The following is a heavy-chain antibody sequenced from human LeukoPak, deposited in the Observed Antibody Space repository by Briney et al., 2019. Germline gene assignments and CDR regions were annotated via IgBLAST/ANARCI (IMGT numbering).Heavy chain of an antibody. CDR3: ARDLGYCSGGSCYSAY. D-gene: IGHD2-15*01. CDR2: IYHSGST. J-gene: IGHJ4*02. V-gene: IGHV4-4*02. CDR1: GGSISSSNW. Sequence: SETLSLTCAVSGGSISSSNWWSWVRPPPGKGLEWIGEIYHSGSTNYNPSLKSRVTISVDKSKNQFSLKLSSVTAADTAVYYCARDLGYCSGGSCYSAYWGQGTLVTVSS.